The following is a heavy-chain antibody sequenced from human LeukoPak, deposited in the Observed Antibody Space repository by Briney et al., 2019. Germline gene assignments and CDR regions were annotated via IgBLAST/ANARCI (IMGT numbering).Heavy chain of an antibody. D-gene: IGHD6-13*01. CDR1: GYTFTSYG. V-gene: IGHV1-18*01. CDR2: INAYNGNT. J-gene: IGHJ4*02. Sequence: ASVKVSCKASGYTFTSYGISWVRQAPGQGLEWMGWINAYNGNTNYAQKLQGRVTMTTDTSTNTAYMELRSLRSDDTAVYYCARAAAGTSSADYWGQGTLVTVSS. CDR3: ARAAAGTSSADY.